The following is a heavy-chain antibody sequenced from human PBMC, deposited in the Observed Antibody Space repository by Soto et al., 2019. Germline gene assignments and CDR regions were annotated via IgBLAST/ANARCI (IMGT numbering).Heavy chain of an antibody. CDR1: GFTFSSYA. Sequence: EVQLLESGGGLVQPGGSLRLSCAASGFTFSSYAMSWVRQAPGKGLEWVSAISGSGGSTYYADSVKGRFTISRDNSKNTLYLQMTSLRAEDTAVYYCAKDGAYGDYFDYWGQGTLVTVSS. CDR3: AKDGAYGDYFDY. CDR2: ISGSGGST. D-gene: IGHD4-17*01. J-gene: IGHJ4*02. V-gene: IGHV3-23*01.